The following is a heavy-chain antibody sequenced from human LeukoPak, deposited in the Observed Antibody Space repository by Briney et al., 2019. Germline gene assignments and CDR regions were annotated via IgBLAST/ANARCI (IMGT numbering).Heavy chain of an antibody. CDR1: GFTFDDYA. CDR2: ISWNSGSI. V-gene: IGHV3-9*01. Sequence: GGSLRLSCAASGFTFDDYAMHWVRQAPGKGLEWVSGISWNSGSIGYADSVKGRFTISRDNAKNSLYLQMNSLRAEDTALYYCAKGGYYYDSSGYYPMAYWGQGTLVTVSS. D-gene: IGHD3-22*01. J-gene: IGHJ4*02. CDR3: AKGGYYYDSSGYYPMAY.